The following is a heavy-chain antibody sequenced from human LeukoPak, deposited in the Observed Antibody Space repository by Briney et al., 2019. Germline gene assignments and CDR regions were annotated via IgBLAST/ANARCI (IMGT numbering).Heavy chain of an antibody. D-gene: IGHD1-26*01. V-gene: IGHV3-30*18. CDR2: ISYDGSNK. Sequence: PGGSLRLSCAASGFTFSSYGMHWVRQAPGKGLEWVAVISYDGSNKYYADSVKGRFTISRDNSKNTLYLQMNSLRAEDTAVYYCAKTGSRRVYWGQGTLVTVSS. CDR3: AKTGSRRVY. J-gene: IGHJ4*02. CDR1: GFTFSSYG.